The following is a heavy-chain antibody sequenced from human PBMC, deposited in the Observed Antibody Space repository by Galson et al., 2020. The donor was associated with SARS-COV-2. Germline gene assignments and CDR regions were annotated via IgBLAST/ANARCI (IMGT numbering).Heavy chain of an antibody. CDR2: IYSGGTT. Sequence: TGGSLRLSCAASGFTVSSNYISWVRQAPGKGLEWVSLIYSGGTTNYADSVKGRFTISRDNSKNTLKLQMNSLRDEDTAVYYCGKGPGREVMTEAFDLWGQGTVVTVSS. V-gene: IGHV3-66*01. CDR1: GFTVSSNY. D-gene: IGHD3-10*01. CDR3: GKGPGREVMTEAFDL. J-gene: IGHJ3*01.